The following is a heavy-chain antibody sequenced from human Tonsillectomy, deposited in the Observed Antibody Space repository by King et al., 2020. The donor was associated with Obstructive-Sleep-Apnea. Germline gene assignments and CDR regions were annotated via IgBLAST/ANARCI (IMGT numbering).Heavy chain of an antibody. V-gene: IGHV3-49*03. Sequence: EVQLVESGGALVQSGRSLRLSCTTSGFTFEDYALAWFRQAPGKGLAWVSVIRTRTSGATTEYAASVRDRFIVSRDDFEGIAYLQMNSLQIEDTAVYYCSRVPVLRFLEWCDYWGQGTLVAVSS. CDR3: SRVPVLRFLEWCDY. D-gene: IGHD3-3*01. J-gene: IGHJ4*02. CDR1: GFTFEDYA. CDR2: IRTRTSGATT.